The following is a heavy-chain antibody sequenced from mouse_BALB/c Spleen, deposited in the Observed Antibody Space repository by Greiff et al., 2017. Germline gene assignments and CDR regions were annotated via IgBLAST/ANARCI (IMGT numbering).Heavy chain of an antibody. Sequence: VKLMESGPGLVAPSQSLSITCTVSGFSLTSYGVHWVRQPPGKGLEWLGVIWAGGSTNYNSALMSRLSISKDNSKSQVFLKMNSLQTDDTAMYYCARDRGNPYWYFDVWGAGTTVTVSS. V-gene: IGHV2-9*02. CDR3: ARDRGNPYWYFDV. CDR1: GFSLTSYG. D-gene: IGHD2-1*01. CDR2: IWAGGST. J-gene: IGHJ1*01.